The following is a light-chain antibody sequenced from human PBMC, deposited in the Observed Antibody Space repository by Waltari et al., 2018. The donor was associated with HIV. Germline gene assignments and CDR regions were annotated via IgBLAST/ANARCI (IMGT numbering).Light chain of an antibody. CDR1: AGVVTRAHS. J-gene: IGLJ2*01. CDR2: DSN. Sequence: QPVVTQESSLTVSPGGTVILTCASSAGVVTRAHSPYWFQLRPGQAPKSLIFDSNNRYPWTPARFAGSFLGGKAALTLTGAQPEDEAAYYCLLSFDGTLVFGGGT. V-gene: IGLV7-46*01. CDR3: LLSFDGTLV.